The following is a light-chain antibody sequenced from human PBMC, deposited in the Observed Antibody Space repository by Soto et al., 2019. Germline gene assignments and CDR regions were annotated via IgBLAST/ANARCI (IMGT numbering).Light chain of an antibody. J-gene: IGKJ1*01. CDR2: GAT. V-gene: IGKV1-17*01. CDR1: QGIRND. Sequence: DIQMTQSPSSLAASVGDRVTISCRASQGIRNDLGWYQQEVGKAPKRLIYGATTLERGVPSRFIGSGSETAFTLTITSMQPEDFVTYYCMQHNTYPRTFGRGTRVEIK. CDR3: MQHNTYPRT.